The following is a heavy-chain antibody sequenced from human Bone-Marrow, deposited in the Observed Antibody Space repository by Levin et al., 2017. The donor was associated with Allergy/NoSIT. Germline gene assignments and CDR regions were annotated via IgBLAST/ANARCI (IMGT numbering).Heavy chain of an antibody. V-gene: IGHV3-15*07. CDR1: GFTFSNAW. CDR2: IKSKTDGGTT. D-gene: IGHD2-8*01. J-gene: IGHJ4*02. CDR3: TSYCTNGVCRIAAAGIFDY. Sequence: GESLKISCAASGFTFSNAWMNWVRQAPGKGLEWVGRIKSKTDGGTTDYAAPVKGRFTISRDDSKNTLYLQMNSLKTEDTAVYYCTSYCTNGVCRIAAAGIFDYWGQGTLVTVSS.